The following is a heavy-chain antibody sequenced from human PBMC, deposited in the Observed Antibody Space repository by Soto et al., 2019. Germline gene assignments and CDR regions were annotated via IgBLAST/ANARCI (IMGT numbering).Heavy chain of an antibody. D-gene: IGHD1-7*01. CDR2: IFHDGTA. Sequence: SETLSLTCAVSGVSISSGNWWTWVRQTPQRGLEYIGEIFHDGTANYYPSFERRVAISVDKSENQFSLKVTSLTAADTAVYYCASRDPGTSVDYWGQGTLVTVSS. J-gene: IGHJ4*02. CDR1: GVSISSGNW. CDR3: ASRDPGTSVDY. V-gene: IGHV4-4*02.